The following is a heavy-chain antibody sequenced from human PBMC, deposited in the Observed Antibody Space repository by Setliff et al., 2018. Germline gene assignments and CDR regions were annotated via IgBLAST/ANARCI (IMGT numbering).Heavy chain of an antibody. CDR2: ISASGRTT. CDR1: GFIFSNYA. Sequence: GGSLRLSCAASGFIFSNYAMTGVRQAPGKGLEWVSAISASGRTTYSADSVKGRFTISRDNSKNTVYLEMNSLRAEDTAVYYCAKRGPYCSGGTCHYYFDYWGQGTLVTVSS. CDR3: AKRGPYCSGGTCHYYFDY. V-gene: IGHV3-23*01. J-gene: IGHJ4*02. D-gene: IGHD2-15*01.